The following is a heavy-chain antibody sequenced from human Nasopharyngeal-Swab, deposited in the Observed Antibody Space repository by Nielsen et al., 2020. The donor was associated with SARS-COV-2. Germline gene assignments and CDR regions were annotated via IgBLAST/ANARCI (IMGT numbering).Heavy chain of an antibody. Sequence: GESLKISCAASGFTFSNYVLSWVRLAPGKRLEWVSTISVNGANTYYADSAKGRFTISRDNSQGTVHLQMNSLRVEDTAIYYCAKKRPGYYGMDVWGQGTTVTVSS. CDR2: ISVNGANT. D-gene: IGHD6-13*01. J-gene: IGHJ6*02. V-gene: IGHV3-23*01. CDR1: GFTFSNYV. CDR3: AKKRPGYYGMDV.